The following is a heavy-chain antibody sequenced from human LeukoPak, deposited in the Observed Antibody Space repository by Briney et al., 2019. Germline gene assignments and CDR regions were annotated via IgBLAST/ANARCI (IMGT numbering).Heavy chain of an antibody. J-gene: IGHJ5*02. CDR1: GFTFSTYA. Sequence: SGGSLRLSCAASGFTFSTYAMSWVRQAPGKGLEWVLAISGSGGSTYYADSVKGRFTISRDNSKNTLYLQMNSLRAEDTAVYYCAKDLGYSSGCYHHSRNWFDPWGQGTLVTVSS. V-gene: IGHV3-23*01. D-gene: IGHD6-19*01. CDR2: ISGSGGST. CDR3: AKDLGYSSGCYHHSRNWFDP.